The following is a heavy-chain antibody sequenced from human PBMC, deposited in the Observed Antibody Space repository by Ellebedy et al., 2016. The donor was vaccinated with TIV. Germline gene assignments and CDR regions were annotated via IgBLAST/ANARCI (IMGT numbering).Heavy chain of an antibody. D-gene: IGHD5-24*01. Sequence: SVKVSXKASGGTFSSYAISWVRQAPGQGLEWMGGIIPIFGTANYAQKFQGRVTITADKSTSTAYMELSSLRSEDTAVYYCATKVPPDGDGYNSDYYYYGIDVWGQGTTVTVSS. V-gene: IGHV1-69*06. CDR3: ATKVPPDGDGYNSDYYYYGIDV. J-gene: IGHJ6*02. CDR1: GGTFSSYA. CDR2: IIPIFGTA.